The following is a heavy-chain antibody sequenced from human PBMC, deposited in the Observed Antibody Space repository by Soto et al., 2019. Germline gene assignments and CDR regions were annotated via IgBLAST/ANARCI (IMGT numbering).Heavy chain of an antibody. Sequence: PGGSLRLSCAASGFTFSSYDMHWVRQATGKGLEWVSAIGTAGDTYYPGSVKGRFTISRENAKNSLYLQMNSLRAGDTAVYYCARGAIVGGTFDYWGQGTLVTVSS. V-gene: IGHV3-13*04. CDR2: IGTAGDT. J-gene: IGHJ4*02. D-gene: IGHD1-26*01. CDR1: GFTFSSYD. CDR3: ARGAIVGGTFDY.